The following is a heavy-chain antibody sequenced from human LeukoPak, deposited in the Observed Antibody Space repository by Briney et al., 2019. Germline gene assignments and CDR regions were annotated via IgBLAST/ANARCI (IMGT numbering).Heavy chain of an antibody. D-gene: IGHD3-16*02. Sequence: PSETLSLTCTVSGGSISSYYWSWIRQPPGKGLEWIGYIYYSGSTNYNPSLKSRVTISVDTSKNQFSLKLSSVTATDTAVYYCASYVWGSYRYGVDYWGQGTLVTVSS. CDR3: ASYVWGSYRYGVDY. CDR1: GGSISSYY. J-gene: IGHJ4*02. V-gene: IGHV4-59*12. CDR2: IYYSGST.